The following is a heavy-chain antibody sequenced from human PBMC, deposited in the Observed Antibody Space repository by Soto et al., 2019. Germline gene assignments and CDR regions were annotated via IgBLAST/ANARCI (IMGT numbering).Heavy chain of an antibody. V-gene: IGHV5-51*01. Sequence: PGESLKISCKGSGYSFSTYWTGWVRQMPGKGLEWIGVIYPDDSETRYSPSFQGQVTISADKSISTAYLQWSSLKASDTAIYYCARSNLYSSSWYCYYYGMDVWGQGTTVTVSS. CDR2: IYPDDSET. CDR1: GYSFSTYW. J-gene: IGHJ6*02. D-gene: IGHD6-13*01. CDR3: ARSNLYSSSWYCYYYGMDV.